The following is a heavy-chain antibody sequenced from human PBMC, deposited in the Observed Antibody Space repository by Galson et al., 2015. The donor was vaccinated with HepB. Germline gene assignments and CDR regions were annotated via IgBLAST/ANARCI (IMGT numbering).Heavy chain of an antibody. V-gene: IGHV3-74*01. CDR2: INSDGSST. CDR3: ARDAGYSSSWYGGYYYSGMDV. CDR1: GFTFSSYW. Sequence: SLRLSCAASGFTFSSYWMHWVRQAPGKGLVWVSRINSDGSSTSYADSVKGRFTISRDNAKNTLYLQMNSLRAEDTAVYYCARDAGYSSSWYGGYYYSGMDVWGQGTTVTVSS. J-gene: IGHJ6*02. D-gene: IGHD6-13*01.